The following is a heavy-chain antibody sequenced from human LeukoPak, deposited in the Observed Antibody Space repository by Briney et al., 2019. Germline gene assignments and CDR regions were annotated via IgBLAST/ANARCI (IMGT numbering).Heavy chain of an antibody. CDR2: ITGYGAT. J-gene: IGHJ5*02. D-gene: IGHD6-13*01. Sequence: GGSLRLSCAASGFTFSNFAMMWVCQAPGTGLQWVSTITGYGATFYADSVRGRFTIFRDTSMNTLFLQMNSLGAEDTAVYYCAKGAAAGKVDWFDPWGQGTLVTVSS. CDR3: AKGAAAGKVDWFDP. CDR1: GFTFSNFA. V-gene: IGHV3-23*01.